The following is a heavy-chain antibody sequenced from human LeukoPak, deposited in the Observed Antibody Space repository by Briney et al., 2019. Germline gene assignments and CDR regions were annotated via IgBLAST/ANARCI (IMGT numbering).Heavy chain of an antibody. CDR1: GGSISSYY. J-gene: IGHJ1*01. V-gene: IGHV4-59*01. CDR3: ARSEMYYYDSSGYYPKYFQH. D-gene: IGHD3-22*01. Sequence: KPSETLSLTCTVSGGSISSYYRSWIRQPPGKGLEWIGYIYYSGSTNYNPSLKSRVTISVDTSKNQFSLKLSSVTAADTAVYYCARSEMYYYDSSGYYPKYFQHWGQGTLVTVSS. CDR2: IYYSGST.